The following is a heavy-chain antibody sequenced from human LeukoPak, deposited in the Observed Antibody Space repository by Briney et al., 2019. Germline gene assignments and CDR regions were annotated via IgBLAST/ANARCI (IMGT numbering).Heavy chain of an antibody. CDR3: TTDACGGDCYYFDY. J-gene: IGHJ4*02. D-gene: IGHD2-21*02. CDR1: GFTFSSYG. V-gene: IGHV3-33*08. Sequence: PGGSLRLSCAASGFTFSSYGMHWVRQAPGKGLEWVAVIWYDGSNKYYADSVKGRFTISRDNSKNTLYLQMNSLKTEDTAVYYCTTDACGGDCYYFDYWGQGTLVTVSS. CDR2: IWYDGSNK.